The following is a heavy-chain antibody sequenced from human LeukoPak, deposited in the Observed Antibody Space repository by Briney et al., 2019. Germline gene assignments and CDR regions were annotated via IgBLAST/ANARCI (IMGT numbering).Heavy chain of an antibody. J-gene: IGHJ4*02. V-gene: IGHV1-46*01. CDR2: INPSGGST. CDR3: AREEGSGKGLDY. D-gene: IGHD3-3*01. CDR1: GYTFTSYY. Sequence: ASVKVSCKASGYTFTSYYMHWVRQAPGQGLEWMGIINPSGGSTSCAQKFQGRVTMTRDTSTSTVYMELSSLRSEDTAVYYCAREEGSGKGLDYWGQGTLVTVSS.